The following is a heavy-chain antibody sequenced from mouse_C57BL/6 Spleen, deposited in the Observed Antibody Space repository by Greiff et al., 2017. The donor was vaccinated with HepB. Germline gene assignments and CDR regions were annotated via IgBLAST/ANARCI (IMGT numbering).Heavy chain of an antibody. V-gene: IGHV1-82*01. J-gene: IGHJ4*01. D-gene: IGHD2-3*01. CDR3: ARSYDGGYYAMDY. Sequence: VQRVESGPELVKPGASVKISCKASGYAFSSSWMNWVKQRPGKGLEWIGRIYPGDGDTNYNGKFKGKATLTADKSSSTAYMQLSSLTSEDSAVYFCARSYDGGYYAMDYWGQGTSVTVSS. CDR1: GYAFSSSW. CDR2: IYPGDGDT.